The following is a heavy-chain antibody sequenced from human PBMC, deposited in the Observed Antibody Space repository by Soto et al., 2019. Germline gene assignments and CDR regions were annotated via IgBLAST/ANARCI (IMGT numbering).Heavy chain of an antibody. D-gene: IGHD6-13*01. CDR2: IHLGDSDT. Sequence: PGESLKISCKGSGYTFTNYWIGWVRQMPGRGLEWMGIIHLGDSDTRYSPSFQGQVTISADKSISTAYLQWNSLKASDTAVYYCAKPSIAAAGMSYYYGLDVWGQGTTVTVSS. CDR3: AKPSIAAAGMSYYYGLDV. J-gene: IGHJ6*02. V-gene: IGHV5-51*01. CDR1: GYTFTNYW.